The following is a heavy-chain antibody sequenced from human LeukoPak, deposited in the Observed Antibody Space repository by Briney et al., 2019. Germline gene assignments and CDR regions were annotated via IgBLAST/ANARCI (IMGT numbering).Heavy chain of an antibody. CDR1: GFTFSSYG. CDR3: ASDTYYCYSTNCRRFDY. Sequence: PGGSLRLSCAASGFTFSSYGMHWVRQAPGKGLEWVAFIRYDGTNKYYGDSVKGRFTISRDNSKNTLYLQMNSLRAEDTAVYYCASDTYYCYSTNCRRFDYWGQGTLVTVSS. V-gene: IGHV3-30*02. CDR2: IRYDGTNK. D-gene: IGHD2-2*01. J-gene: IGHJ4*02.